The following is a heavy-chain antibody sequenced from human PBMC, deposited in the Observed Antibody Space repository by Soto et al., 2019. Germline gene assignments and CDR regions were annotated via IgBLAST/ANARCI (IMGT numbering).Heavy chain of an antibody. CDR2: INAGSGNT. CDR3: ARVPPWGNSGSYYIQHFTS. CDR1: GYTFTTYS. D-gene: IGHD3-10*01. J-gene: IGHJ4*02. Sequence: QVQLVQSGAAVKKPGASVKVSFKASGYTFTTYSIRWVRQAPGQRLEWMGWINAGSGNTKYSQKFAEPVTITNESSATTFYMYLSSLGSEGTAMYYCARVPPWGNSGSYYIQHFTSWGPGTLVTVSS. V-gene: IGHV1-3*01.